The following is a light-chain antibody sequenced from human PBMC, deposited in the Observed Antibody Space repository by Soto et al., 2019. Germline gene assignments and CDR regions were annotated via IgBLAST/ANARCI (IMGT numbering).Light chain of an antibody. Sequence: SVLPQPPSLSGSPGQSVAISCTGTSSDVGSYNRVSWYQQPPGAAPKLMIYEVSNRPSGVPDRFSGSKSGNTASLTISGLQAEDEADYYCNSYTGSSTYVFGTGTKVTVL. CDR2: EVS. CDR1: SSDVGSYNR. J-gene: IGLJ1*01. CDR3: NSYTGSSTYV. V-gene: IGLV2-18*02.